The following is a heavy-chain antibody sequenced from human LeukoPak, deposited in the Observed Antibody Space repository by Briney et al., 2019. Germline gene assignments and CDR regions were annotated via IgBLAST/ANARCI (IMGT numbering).Heavy chain of an antibody. V-gene: IGHV4-34*01. D-gene: IGHD3-10*01. Sequence: PSETLSLTCAVYGGSFSGYSWSWIRQPPGKGLEWIAEINHSGSTNYNPSLRSRVTVSVDTSKNQFSLRLSSVTAADTAVYYCAREYYYGSGSYHKGPYFQQWGQGTLVTVSS. CDR3: AREYYYGSGSYHKGPYFQQ. CDR2: INHSGST. J-gene: IGHJ1*01. CDR1: GGSFSGYS.